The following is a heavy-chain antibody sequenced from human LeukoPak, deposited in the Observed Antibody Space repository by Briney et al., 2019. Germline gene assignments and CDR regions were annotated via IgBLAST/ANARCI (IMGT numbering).Heavy chain of an antibody. CDR3: AREGDVLLWFGELEFDY. V-gene: IGHV1-8*01. CDR1: GYTFTSYD. CDR2: MNPNGGNT. J-gene: IGHJ4*02. D-gene: IGHD3-10*01. Sequence: ASVKVSCKASGYTFTSYDINWVRQATGQGLEWMGWMNPNGGNTGYAQKFQGRVTMTRNTSISTAYMELSSLRSEDTAVYYCAREGDVLLWFGELEFDYWGQGTLVTVSS.